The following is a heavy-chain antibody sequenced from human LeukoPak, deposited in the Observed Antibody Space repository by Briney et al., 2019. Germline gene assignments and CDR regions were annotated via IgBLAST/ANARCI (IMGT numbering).Heavy chain of an antibody. V-gene: IGHV3-48*02. CDR2: ISTGSSTT. D-gene: IGHD4-23*01. CDR3: ARVAAGYSVNYFDY. CDR1: EFAFSTYN. J-gene: IGHJ4*02. Sequence: GGSLRLSCAASEFAFSTYNMNWVRQAPGKGLEWVSYISTGSSTTYYADSVKGRFTISRDNVENSLYLQTNSLRDEDTAVYYCARVAAGYSVNYFDYWGQGTLVTVSS.